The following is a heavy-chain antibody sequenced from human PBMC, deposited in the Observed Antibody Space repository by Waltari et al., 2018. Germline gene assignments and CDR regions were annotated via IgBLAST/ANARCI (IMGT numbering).Heavy chain of an antibody. CDR2: ISWRSSV. CDR1: GCKFDDYA. V-gene: IGHV3-9*01. Sequence: EVQLVESGGGLVQPGRSLRLSCAASGCKFDDYAMHWVRQAPGKGPEWVSGISWRSSVNYADSVKGRFTISRDNARDTLYLQMNSLRTEDTALYYCSKDRTQYSGYGLDFWGQGTLVTVSS. CDR3: SKDRTQYSGYGLDF. J-gene: IGHJ4*02. D-gene: IGHD5-12*01.